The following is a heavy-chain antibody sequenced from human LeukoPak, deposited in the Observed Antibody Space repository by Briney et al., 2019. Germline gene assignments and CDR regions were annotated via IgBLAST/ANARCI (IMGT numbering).Heavy chain of an antibody. CDR2: IYYSGST. CDR3: ARHREGVLDI. D-gene: IGHD1-26*01. Sequence: SETLSLTCAVYGGSFSGYFWTWIRQPPGKGLEWIGYIYYSGSTNYNPSLKSRVTISVDTSKNQFSLKLSSVTAADTAVYYCARHREGVLDIWGQGTMVTVSS. CDR1: GGSFSGYF. J-gene: IGHJ3*02. V-gene: IGHV4-59*08.